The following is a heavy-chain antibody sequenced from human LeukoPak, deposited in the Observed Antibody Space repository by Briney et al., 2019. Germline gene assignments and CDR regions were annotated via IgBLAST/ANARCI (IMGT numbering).Heavy chain of an antibody. CDR1: GGSFSDYS. J-gene: IGHJ5*02. V-gene: IGHV1-69*08. D-gene: IGHD5-12*01. Sequence: SVKVSCKASGGSFSDYSISWVRQAPGQGLEWMGRIIAILDTAHYAQKFQGRFTITADKSTTTVYMELSSLRSDDTAVYYCVRNGYDYDWFDPWGQGTLVTVSS. CDR2: IIAILDTA. CDR3: VRNGYDYDWFDP.